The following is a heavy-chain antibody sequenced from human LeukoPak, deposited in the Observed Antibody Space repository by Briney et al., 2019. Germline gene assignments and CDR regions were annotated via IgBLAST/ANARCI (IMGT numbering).Heavy chain of an antibody. Sequence: PGGSLRLSCAASGFTFSSYAMSWVRQAPGKGLEWVSAISGSGGSTYYADSVKGRFTISRDNSKNTLYLQMNSLRAEDTAVYYCAKRAFRDSSSWHYADFDYWGQGTLVTVSS. CDR1: GFTFSSYA. V-gene: IGHV3-23*01. CDR2: ISGSGGST. D-gene: IGHD6-13*01. J-gene: IGHJ4*02. CDR3: AKRAFRDSSSWHYADFDY.